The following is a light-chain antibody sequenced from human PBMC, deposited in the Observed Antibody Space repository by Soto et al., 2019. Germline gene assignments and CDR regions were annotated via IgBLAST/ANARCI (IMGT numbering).Light chain of an antibody. J-gene: IGKJ4*01. CDR1: QSVSRSY. CDR2: GAS. Sequence: EIVMTQSPATLSVSPGERATLSCRASQSVSRSYLAWYQQKPGQAPRLLIYGASSRATGIPDRFSGSGSGTDFTLTISRLEPEDFAVYYCQQYGSSPPLSFGGGTMVDI. CDR3: QQYGSSPPLS. V-gene: IGKV3-20*01.